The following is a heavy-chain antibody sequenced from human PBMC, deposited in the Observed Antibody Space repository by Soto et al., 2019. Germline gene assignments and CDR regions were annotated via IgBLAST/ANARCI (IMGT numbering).Heavy chain of an antibody. CDR3: ARGPFFYPGGYIWGSYRPYQDWFDP. CDR1: GGSFSGYY. D-gene: IGHD3-16*02. Sequence: PSETLSLTCAVYGGSFSGYYWSWIRQPPGKGLGWIGEINHSGSTNYNPSLKSRVTISVDTSKNQFSLKLSSVTAADTAVYYCARGPFFYPGGYIWGSYRPYQDWFDPWGQGTLVTVSS. J-gene: IGHJ5*02. CDR2: INHSGST. V-gene: IGHV4-34*01.